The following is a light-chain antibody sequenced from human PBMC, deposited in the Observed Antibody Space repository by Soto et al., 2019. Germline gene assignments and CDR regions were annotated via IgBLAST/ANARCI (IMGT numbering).Light chain of an antibody. V-gene: IGKV1-33*01. Sequence: DIQMTQSPSSLSASVGDRVTITCQASPDISNYLNWYQQKPGKAPKLLIYDASNLETGVPSRFSGSGSGTDFTFTISSLPPEDIATYYCQQYDNLPLLTFGGGTKVEIK. CDR2: DAS. CDR3: QQYDNLPLLT. J-gene: IGKJ4*01. CDR1: PDISNY.